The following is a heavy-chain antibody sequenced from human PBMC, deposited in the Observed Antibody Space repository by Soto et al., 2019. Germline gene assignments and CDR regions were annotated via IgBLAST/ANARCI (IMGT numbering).Heavy chain of an antibody. CDR1: GFTFSSYG. CDR3: AKDSESSKGRGRYYFDY. CDR2: ISYDGSNK. Sequence: QVQLVESGGGVVQPGRSLRLSCAASGFTFSSYGMHWVRQAPGKGLEWVAVISYDGSNKYYADSVKGRFTISRDNSKNTLYLQMNSLRAEDTAVYYCAKDSESSKGRGRYYFDYWGQGTLVTVSS. D-gene: IGHD1-26*01. J-gene: IGHJ4*02. V-gene: IGHV3-30*18.